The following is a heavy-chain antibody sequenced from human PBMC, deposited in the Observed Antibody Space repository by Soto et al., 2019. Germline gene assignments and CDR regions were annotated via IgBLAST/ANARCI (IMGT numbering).Heavy chain of an antibody. D-gene: IGHD3-10*01. J-gene: IGHJ4*02. CDR3: AKDSGSGSYVDY. Sequence: GGSPRLSCAASGFTFSSYGMHWVRQAPGKGLEWVAVISYDGSNKYYADSVKGRFTFSRDNSKNTLYLQMNSLRAEDTAVYYCAKDSGSGSYVDYWGQGTLVTVSS. CDR2: ISYDGSNK. V-gene: IGHV3-30*18. CDR1: GFTFSSYG.